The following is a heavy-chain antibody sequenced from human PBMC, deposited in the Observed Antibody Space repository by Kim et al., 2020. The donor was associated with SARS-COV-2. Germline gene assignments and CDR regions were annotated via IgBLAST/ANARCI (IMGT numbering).Heavy chain of an antibody. D-gene: IGHD4-17*01. CDR1: GFTFSSYS. V-gene: IGHV3-48*02. CDR3: ATHYGGNLIFNAFDI. Sequence: GGSLRLSCAASGFTFSSYSMNWVRQAPGKGLEWVSYISSSSSTIYYADSVKGRFTISRDNAKNSLYLQMNSLRDEDTAVYYCATHYGGNLIFNAFDIWGQGTMVTVSS. CDR2: ISSSSSTI. J-gene: IGHJ3*02.